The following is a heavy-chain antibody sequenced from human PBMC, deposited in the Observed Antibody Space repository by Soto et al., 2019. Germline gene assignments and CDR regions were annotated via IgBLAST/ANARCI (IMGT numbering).Heavy chain of an antibody. CDR2: ISYDGSNK. CDR1: GFTFSSYA. V-gene: IGHV3-30-3*01. Sequence: PGGSLRLSCAASGFTFSSYAMHWVRQAPGKGLEWVAVISYDGSNKYYADSVKGRFTISRDNSKNTLYLQMNSLRAEDTAVYYCARDVAAAGTRDQHYFDYWGQGTLVTVSS. D-gene: IGHD6-13*01. J-gene: IGHJ4*02. CDR3: ARDVAAAGTRDQHYFDY.